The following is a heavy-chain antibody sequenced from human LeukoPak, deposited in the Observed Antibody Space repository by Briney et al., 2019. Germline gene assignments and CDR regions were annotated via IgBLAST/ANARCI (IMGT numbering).Heavy chain of an antibody. CDR2: IWYDGSNK. V-gene: IGHV3-33*06. Sequence: GGSLRLSCAASGFTFSSYDMHWVRQAPGKGLEWVAVIWYDGSNKYYADSVKGRFTISRDNSKNTLYLQMNSLRAEDTAVYYCAKDPIEDSSGYYFDYWGQGTLVTVSS. CDR1: GFTFSSYD. CDR3: AKDPIEDSSGYYFDY. D-gene: IGHD3-22*01. J-gene: IGHJ4*02.